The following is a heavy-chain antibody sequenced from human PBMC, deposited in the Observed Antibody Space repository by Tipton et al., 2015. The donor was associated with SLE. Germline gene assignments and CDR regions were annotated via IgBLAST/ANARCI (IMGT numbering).Heavy chain of an antibody. J-gene: IGHJ5*02. D-gene: IGHD4-11*01. V-gene: IGHV4-59*01. CDR2: IYYIGTT. CDR1: GGSFTTYY. CDR3: ARGEDDYHSKGGWMDP. Sequence: TLSLTCTVSGGSFTTYYWSWIRQPPGKGLEWIGHIYYIGTTSYNPPLESRVSISIDTSKNQFSLKLRSVTAADTAVYYCARGEDDYHSKGGWMDPWGQGSLVTVSS.